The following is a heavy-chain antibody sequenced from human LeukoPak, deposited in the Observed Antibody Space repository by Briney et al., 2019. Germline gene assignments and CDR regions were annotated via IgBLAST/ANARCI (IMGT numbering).Heavy chain of an antibody. CDR1: GFTFSSCS. CDR3: ATYYDSSPFDY. D-gene: IGHD3-22*01. J-gene: IGHJ4*02. CDR2: ISSSSSTI. Sequence: PGGSLRLSCAASGFTFSSCSMNWVRQAPGKGLEWVSCISSSSSTIYYADSVKGRFTISRDNAKNSLYLQMNSLRAEDTAVYYCATYYDSSPFDYWGQGTLVTVSS. V-gene: IGHV3-48*01.